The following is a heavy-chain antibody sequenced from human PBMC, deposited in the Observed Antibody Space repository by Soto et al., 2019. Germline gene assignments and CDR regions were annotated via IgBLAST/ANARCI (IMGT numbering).Heavy chain of an antibody. Sequence: ASVKVSCKASGYTFTGYYMHWVRQAPGQGIEWMGWINPNSGGTNYAQKFQGWVTMTRDTSISTAYMELSRLRSDDTAVYYCARGRYFNYDYIWGSYHYFDYWGQGTLVTVSS. V-gene: IGHV1-2*04. CDR2: INPNSGGT. CDR1: GYTFTGYY. D-gene: IGHD3-16*02. CDR3: ARGRYFNYDYIWGSYHYFDY. J-gene: IGHJ4*02.